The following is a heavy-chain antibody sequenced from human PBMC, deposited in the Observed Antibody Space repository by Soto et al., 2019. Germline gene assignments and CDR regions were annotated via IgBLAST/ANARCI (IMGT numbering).Heavy chain of an antibody. V-gene: IGHV4-39*01. J-gene: IGHJ5*02. CDR3: AGGSGYDSSWFDP. D-gene: IGHD5-12*01. CDR1: GGSISSSSYY. Sequence: QLQLQESGPGLVKPSETLSLTCTVSGGSISSSSYYWGWIRQPPGKGLEWIGSIYYSGSTYYNPSLKSRVTISVDTSKHQFSLKLSSVTAADTAVYYCAGGSGYDSSWFDPWGQGTLVTVSS. CDR2: IYYSGST.